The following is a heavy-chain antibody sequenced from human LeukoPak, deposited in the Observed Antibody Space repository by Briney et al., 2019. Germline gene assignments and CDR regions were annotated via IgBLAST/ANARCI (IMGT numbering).Heavy chain of an antibody. CDR1: GGTFSSYA. CDR2: IIPIFGIA. V-gene: IGHV1-69*04. CDR3: ARSVDGDYVPYYYGMDV. J-gene: IGHJ6*02. D-gene: IGHD4-17*01. Sequence: EASVKVSCKASGGTFSSYAISWVRQAPGQGLEWMGRIIPIFGIANYAQKFQGRVTITADKSTSPAYMELSSLRSEDTAVYYCARSVDGDYVPYYYGMDVWGQGTTVTVSS.